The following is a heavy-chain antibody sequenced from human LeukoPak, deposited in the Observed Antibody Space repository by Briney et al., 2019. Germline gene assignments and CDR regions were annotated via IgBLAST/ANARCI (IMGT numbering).Heavy chain of an antibody. Sequence: SETLSLTCTVSGGSISSYYWSWIRQPPGKGLEWIGYIYYSGSTNYNPSLKSRVTISIDTSKNQFSLKLSSVTAADTAVYYCASSSPFSSPHAFDIWGQGTMVTVSS. CDR1: GGSISSYY. CDR2: IYYSGST. D-gene: IGHD6-13*01. CDR3: ASSSPFSSPHAFDI. V-gene: IGHV4-59*01. J-gene: IGHJ3*02.